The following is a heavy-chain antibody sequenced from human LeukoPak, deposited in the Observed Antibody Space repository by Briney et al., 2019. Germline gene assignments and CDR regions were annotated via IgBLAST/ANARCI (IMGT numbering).Heavy chain of an antibody. CDR2: MNPNSSNT. J-gene: IGHJ5*02. CDR3: ARGGIVVVPAAMRWFDP. CDR1: GYTFTSYD. D-gene: IGHD2-2*01. V-gene: IGHV1-8*01. Sequence: ASVKVSCKASGYTFTSYDINWVRQATGQGLEWMGWMNPNSSNTGYAQKFQGRVTMTRNTSISTAYMELSSLRSEDTAVYYCARGGIVVVPAAMRWFDPWGQGTLVTVSS.